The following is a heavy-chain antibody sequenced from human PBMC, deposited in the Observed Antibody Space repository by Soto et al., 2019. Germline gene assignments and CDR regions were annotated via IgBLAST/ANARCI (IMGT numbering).Heavy chain of an antibody. V-gene: IGHV3-23*01. J-gene: IGHJ6*02. D-gene: IGHD3-16*01. CDR3: AILMVRGGRDSVPETIASPRV. Sequence: GGSLRLSCAASGFTFSSYSMSWVRQAPGKGLEWVSVISGSDDSTYYADSVKGRFTISRDNSKNTLYLQMNSLRAEDTAVYYCAILMVRGGRDSVPETIASPRVWGQGTTVTV. CDR2: ISGSDDST. CDR1: GFTFSSYS.